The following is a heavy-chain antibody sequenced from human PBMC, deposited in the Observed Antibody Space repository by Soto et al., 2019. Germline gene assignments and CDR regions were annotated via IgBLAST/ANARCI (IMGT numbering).Heavy chain of an antibody. D-gene: IGHD3-3*01. CDR2: IGTAGDT. Sequence: EVQLVESGGGLVQPGGSLRLSCAASGFTFSSYDMHWVRQATGKGLEWVSAIGTAGDTYYPGSVKGRFTISRENAKNSLYHRMNSLRADDTAVYSCARAPGGDYDFWSGSYGMDVWGQGTTVTVFS. CDR3: ARAPGGDYDFWSGSYGMDV. J-gene: IGHJ6*02. CDR1: GFTFSSYD. V-gene: IGHV3-13*01.